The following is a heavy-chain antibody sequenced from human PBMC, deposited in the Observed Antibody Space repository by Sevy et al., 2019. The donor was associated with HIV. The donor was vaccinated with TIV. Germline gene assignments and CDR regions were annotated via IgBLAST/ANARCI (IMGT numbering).Heavy chain of an antibody. CDR3: VRDDSYAFDF. Sequence: GGSLRLSCVASGFTFSRFWMTWVRQAPGRGLEWVANIKQDGGEKYYVDSVKGRFTISRDNAKNSLYLFMNTLRAEDTAIYYCVRDDSYAFDFWGQGALVTVSS. J-gene: IGHJ4*02. CDR2: IKQDGGEK. V-gene: IGHV3-7*01. D-gene: IGHD2-8*01. CDR1: GFTFSRFW.